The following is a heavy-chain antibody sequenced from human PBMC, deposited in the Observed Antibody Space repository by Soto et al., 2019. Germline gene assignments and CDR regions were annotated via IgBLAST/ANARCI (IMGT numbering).Heavy chain of an antibody. D-gene: IGHD6-6*01. CDR2: INHSGST. Sequence: SETLRLTYAVYGGSFSGYYWSWIRQPPGKGLEWIGEINHSGSTNYNPSLKSRVTISVDTSKNQFSLKLSSVTAADTAVYYCARLSRIAARSRDYWGQGTLVIVYS. V-gene: IGHV4-34*01. CDR1: GGSFSGYY. CDR3: ARLSRIAARSRDY. J-gene: IGHJ4*02.